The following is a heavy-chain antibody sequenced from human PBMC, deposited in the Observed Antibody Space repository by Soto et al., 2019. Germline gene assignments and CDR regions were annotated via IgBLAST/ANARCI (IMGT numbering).Heavy chain of an antibody. CDR1: GFTFSSYS. CDR3: AKTLYYYDSSGYQ. J-gene: IGHJ4*02. V-gene: IGHV3-48*01. CDR2: ISSSSSTI. Sequence: PGGSVRLSCAASGFTFSSYSMNWVRQAPGKGLEWVSYISSSSSTIYYADSVKGRFTISRDNSKNTLYLQMNSLRAEDTAVYYCAKTLYYYDSSGYQWGQGTLVTVSS. D-gene: IGHD3-22*01.